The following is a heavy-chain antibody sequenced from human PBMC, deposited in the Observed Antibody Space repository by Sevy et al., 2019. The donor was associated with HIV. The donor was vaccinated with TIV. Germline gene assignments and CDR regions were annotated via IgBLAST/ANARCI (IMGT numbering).Heavy chain of an antibody. CDR1: GFTLSNYA. Sequence: GGSLRLSCVASGFTLSNYAMHWVRQAPGKGLEYVSGLSSDNAGSTYYADSVNGRFTISRDNSKNTLYLQMSSLRTEDTAVYYCVKDRIETILWSKGDWFDPWGQGTLVTVSS. J-gene: IGHJ5*02. CDR2: LSSDNAGST. D-gene: IGHD3-9*01. CDR3: VKDRIETILWSKGDWFDP. V-gene: IGHV3-64D*06.